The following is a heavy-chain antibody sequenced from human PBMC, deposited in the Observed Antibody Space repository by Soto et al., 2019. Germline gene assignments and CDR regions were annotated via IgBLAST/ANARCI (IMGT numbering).Heavy chain of an antibody. J-gene: IGHJ5*02. Sequence: QSTLKESGPTLLKPTQTLTLTCTFSGFSLSTSGLGVGWIRRPPGKALEWLALIYWDHDKRDSPSLKSRLTITKDTSKNQVVLTMTNMDPVDTATYYCAHTRGAAWGGWFDPWGQGTLVTVAS. CDR2: IYWDHDK. CDR1: GFSLSTSGLG. V-gene: IGHV2-5*02. CDR3: AHTRGAAWGGWFDP. D-gene: IGHD3-16*01.